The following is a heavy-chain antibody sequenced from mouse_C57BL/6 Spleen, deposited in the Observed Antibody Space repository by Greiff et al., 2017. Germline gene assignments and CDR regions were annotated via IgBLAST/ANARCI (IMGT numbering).Heavy chain of an antibody. CDR2: IDPEDGET. D-gene: IGHD2-5*01. V-gene: IGHV14-2*01. J-gene: IGHJ3*01. CDR3: ARNSNYVWFAY. CDR1: GFNFNDYY. Sequence: EVQLLQSGADLVKPGASVKLSCAASGFNFNDYYMHWVKQRPDQGLAWVGRIDPEDGETKYAPKFQGKATITADTSSNTAYLQLSSLTSEDTAVYYCARNSNYVWFAYWGQGTLVTVSA.